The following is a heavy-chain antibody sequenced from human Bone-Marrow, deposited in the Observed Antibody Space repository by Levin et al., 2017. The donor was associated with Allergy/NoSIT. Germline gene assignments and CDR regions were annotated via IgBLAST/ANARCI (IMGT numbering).Heavy chain of an antibody. V-gene: IGHV4-34*01. D-gene: IGHD3-3*01. Sequence: SETLSLTCAVYGGSFSGYYWSWIRQPPGKGLEWIGEINHSGSTNYNPSLKSRVTISVDTSKNQFSLKLSSVTAADTAVYYCARGLTLRFLEWLSPHNWFDPWGQGTLVTVSS. CDR1: GGSFSGYY. J-gene: IGHJ5*02. CDR2: INHSGST. CDR3: ARGLTLRFLEWLSPHNWFDP.